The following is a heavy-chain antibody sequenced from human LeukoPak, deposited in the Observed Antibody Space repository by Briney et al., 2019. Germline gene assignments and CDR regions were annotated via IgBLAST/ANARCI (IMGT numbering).Heavy chain of an antibody. Sequence: PSETLSLTCTVSGGSIRSYYWSWIRQPPGKGLEWIGYIYYSGSTNNNPSLKSRVTISVDTSKNLFSLKVRFVTAADTAVYYCARSVGATTAPLDYWGQGTLVTVSS. CDR3: ARSVGATTAPLDY. CDR1: GGSIRSYY. J-gene: IGHJ4*02. V-gene: IGHV4-59*01. D-gene: IGHD1-26*01. CDR2: IYYSGST.